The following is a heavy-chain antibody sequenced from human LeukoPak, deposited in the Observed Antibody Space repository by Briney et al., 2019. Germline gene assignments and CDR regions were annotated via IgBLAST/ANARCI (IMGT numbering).Heavy chain of an antibody. CDR1: GGSISSYY. D-gene: IGHD3-10*01. Sequence: NPSETLSLTCTVSGGSISSYYWSWIRQPPGKGLEWIGYIYYRGSTNYNPSLKSRVTISVDTSKNQFSLKLSSVTAADTAVYYCARGRTAKVLLWFGELLPKRDAFDIWGQGTMVTVSS. V-gene: IGHV4-59*01. J-gene: IGHJ3*02. CDR2: IYYRGST. CDR3: ARGRTAKVLLWFGELLPKRDAFDI.